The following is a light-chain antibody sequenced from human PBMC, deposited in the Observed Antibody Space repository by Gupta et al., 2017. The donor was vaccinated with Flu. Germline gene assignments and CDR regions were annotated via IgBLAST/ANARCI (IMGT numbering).Light chain of an antibody. V-gene: IGKV3-15*01. J-gene: IGKJ1*01. Sequence: GESATLSCRASQSVSSSLAWYQQKPGQPPRLLIYGASTRATGIPARFSGSGSGTEFTLTISSLQSEDFAVYYCQQYNYWPGTFGQGTKVEIK. CDR3: QQYNYWPGT. CDR1: QSVSSS. CDR2: GAS.